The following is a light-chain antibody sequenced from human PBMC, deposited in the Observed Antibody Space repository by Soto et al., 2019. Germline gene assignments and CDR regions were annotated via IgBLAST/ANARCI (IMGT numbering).Light chain of an antibody. CDR1: QSVSSSY. Sequence: EIVLTQSPGTLSLSPGERATLSCRASQSVSSSYLAWYQQKPGQAPRLLIYGASSRATGIPDRFSGSGSGTDFTLTISRLEPEDVAVYYCQQYGSSPSFTFGGGTKVEIK. J-gene: IGKJ4*01. V-gene: IGKV3-20*01. CDR2: GAS. CDR3: QQYGSSPSFT.